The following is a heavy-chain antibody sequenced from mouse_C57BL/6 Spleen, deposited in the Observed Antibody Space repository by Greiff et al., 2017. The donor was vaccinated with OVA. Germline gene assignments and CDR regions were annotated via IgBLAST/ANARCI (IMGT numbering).Heavy chain of an antibody. CDR3: ARDYGSSYNFDY. Sequence: QVHVKQSGAELVKPGASVKMSCKASGYTFTSYWITWVKQRPGQGLEWIGDIYPGSGSTNYNEKFKSKATLTVDTSSSTAYMQLSSLTSEDSAVYYCARDYGSSYNFDYWGQGTTLTVSS. CDR1: GYTFTSYW. J-gene: IGHJ2*01. V-gene: IGHV1-55*01. D-gene: IGHD1-1*01. CDR2: IYPGSGST.